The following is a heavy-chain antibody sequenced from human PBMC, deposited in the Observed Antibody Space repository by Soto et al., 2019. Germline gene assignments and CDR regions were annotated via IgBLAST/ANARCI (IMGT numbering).Heavy chain of an antibody. D-gene: IGHD5-12*01. CDR2: ISSSGSTI. V-gene: IGHV3-11*01. CDR3: ARLPPSDKYSNY. J-gene: IGHJ4*02. Sequence: PGGSLRLSCAASGFIFSDYYMSWIRQAPGKGLEWVSYISSSGSTIYYADSVKGRFTISRDNAKNSLYLQMNSLRAEDTAVYYCARLPPSDKYSNYWGQGTLVTVSS. CDR1: GFIFSDYY.